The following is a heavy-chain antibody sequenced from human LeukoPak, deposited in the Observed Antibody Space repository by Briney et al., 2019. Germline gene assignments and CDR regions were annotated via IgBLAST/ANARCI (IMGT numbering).Heavy chain of an antibody. CDR2: ISGSGGST. Sequence: GGSLRLSCAASGFTFSSYVMSWVRQAPGKGLEWVSAISGSGGSTYYADSVKGRFTISRDNSKNTLYLQMNSLRAEDTAVYYCAKVPYYYGSGSYYTFDYWGQGTLVTVSS. CDR3: AKVPYYYGSGSYYTFDY. CDR1: GFTFSSYV. J-gene: IGHJ4*02. D-gene: IGHD3-10*01. V-gene: IGHV3-23*01.